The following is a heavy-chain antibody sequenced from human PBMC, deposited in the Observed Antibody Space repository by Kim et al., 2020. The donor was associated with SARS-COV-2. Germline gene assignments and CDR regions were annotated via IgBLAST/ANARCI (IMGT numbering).Heavy chain of an antibody. Sequence: SVKVSCKASGGTFSSYAISWVRQAPGQGLEWMGGIIPIFGTANYAQKFQGRVTITADESTSTAYMELSSLRSEDTAVYYCARGAVGMEAALGWFDPWGQGTLVTVSS. J-gene: IGHJ5*02. CDR2: IIPIFGTA. D-gene: IGHD6-13*01. CDR3: ARGAVGMEAALGWFDP. CDR1: GGTFSSYA. V-gene: IGHV1-69*13.